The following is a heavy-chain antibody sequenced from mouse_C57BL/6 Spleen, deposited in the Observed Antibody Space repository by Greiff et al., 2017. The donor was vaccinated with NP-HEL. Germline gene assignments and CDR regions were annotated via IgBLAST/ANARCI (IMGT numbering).Heavy chain of an antibody. D-gene: IGHD1-1*01. V-gene: IGHV2-5*01. J-gene: IGHJ4*01. CDR1: GFSLTSYG. Sequence: VQLQQSGPGLVQPSQSLSITCTVSGFSLTSYGVHWVRQSPGKGLEWLGVIWRGGSTDYNAAFMSRLSITKDNSKSQVFFKMNSLQADDTAIYYCAKMIGYGSSYAMDYWGQGTSVTVSS. CDR2: IWRGGST. CDR3: AKMIGYGSSYAMDY.